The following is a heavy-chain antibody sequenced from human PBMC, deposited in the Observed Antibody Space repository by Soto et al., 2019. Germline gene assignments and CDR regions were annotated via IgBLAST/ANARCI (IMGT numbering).Heavy chain of an antibody. CDR1: GYSFTSYW. J-gene: IGHJ6*02. CDR2: IDPSDSYT. Sequence: GESLKISCKGSGYSFTSYWISWVRQMPGKGLEWMGRIDPSDSYTNYSPSFQGHVTISADKSISTAYLQWSSLKASDTAMYYCARLPSKGVYYYHGMDVWGQGTTVTVSS. CDR3: ARLPSKGVYYYHGMDV. V-gene: IGHV5-10-1*01.